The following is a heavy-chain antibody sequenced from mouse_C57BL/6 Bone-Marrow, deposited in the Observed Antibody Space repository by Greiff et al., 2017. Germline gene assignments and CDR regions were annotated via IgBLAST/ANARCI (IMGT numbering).Heavy chain of an antibody. CDR3: ARNPPSDYGPDY. V-gene: IGHV1-55*01. CDR2: IYPGSGST. CDR1: GYTFTSYW. Sequence: QVQLQQPGAELVKPGASVKMSCKASGYTFTSYWITWVKQRPGQGLEWIGDIYPGSGSTNYNEKFKSKATLTVDTSSSTAYMQLSSLTSEDSAVYYCARNPPSDYGPDYWGQGTTLTVSS. D-gene: IGHD1-1*01. J-gene: IGHJ2*01.